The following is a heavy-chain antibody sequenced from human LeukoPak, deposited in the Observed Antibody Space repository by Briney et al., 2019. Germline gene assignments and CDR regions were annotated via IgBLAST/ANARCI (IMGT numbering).Heavy chain of an antibody. J-gene: IGHJ4*02. V-gene: IGHV3-23*01. CDR1: GFTFSSYA. CDR2: ISGSGGST. Sequence: PGGSLRLSCAASGFTFSSYAMTWVRQAPGKGLEWVSAISGSGGSTYYADSVKGRITISRDNSKNTLYLQMSSLRAEDTAIYYCARVSRYYGSRTYYSSSEYWGQGTLVTVSS. CDR3: ARVSRYYGSRTYYSSSEY. D-gene: IGHD3-10*01.